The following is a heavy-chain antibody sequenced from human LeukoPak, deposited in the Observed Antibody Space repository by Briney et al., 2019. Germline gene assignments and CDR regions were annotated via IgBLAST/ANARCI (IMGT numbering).Heavy chain of an antibody. CDR1: GYSFTDYY. D-gene: IGHD6-19*01. CDR3: ARGGWLVY. CDR2: INPTSGDT. J-gene: IGHJ4*02. Sequence: GASVTVSCRASGYSFTDYYIHWVRQAPGQGLEWMAWINPTSGDTNYAQNFQGRVTVTMDTSLSTAYMELSRLRSDDTALYYCARGGWLVYWGQGTLVTVSS. V-gene: IGHV1-2*02.